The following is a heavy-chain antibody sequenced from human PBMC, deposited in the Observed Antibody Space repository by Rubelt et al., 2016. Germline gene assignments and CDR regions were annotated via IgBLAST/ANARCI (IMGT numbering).Heavy chain of an antibody. CDR3: ASSTYCSSTCAFDP. J-gene: IGHJ5*02. CDR1: GGSISSSSYY. CDR2: IYYSGST. D-gene: IGHD2-2*01. Sequence: QLQLQESGPGLVKPSETLSLTCTVSGGSISSSSYYWSWIRQPPGKGLEWIGSIYYSGSTYYNPALRSGVTRSVDTSRNQFSLKLSSGTAADTAVYYCASSTYCSSTCAFDPWGQGTLVTVSS. V-gene: IGHV4-39*01.